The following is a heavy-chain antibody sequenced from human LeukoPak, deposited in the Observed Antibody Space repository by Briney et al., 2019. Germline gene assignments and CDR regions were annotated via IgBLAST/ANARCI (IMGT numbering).Heavy chain of an antibody. D-gene: IGHD6-13*01. V-gene: IGHV4-4*02. Sequence: PSGTLSLTCAVSGGSISSSNWWSWVRQPPGKGLEWICEIYHSGSTNYNPSLKSRVTISVDKSKNQFSLKLSSVTAADTAVYYCARSRGSSSWDLWFDPWGQGTLATVSS. CDR3: ARSRGSSSWDLWFDP. CDR1: GGSISSSNW. J-gene: IGHJ5*02. CDR2: IYHSGST.